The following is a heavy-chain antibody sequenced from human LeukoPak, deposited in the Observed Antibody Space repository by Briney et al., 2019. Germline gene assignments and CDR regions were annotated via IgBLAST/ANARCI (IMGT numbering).Heavy chain of an antibody. CDR2: ISSSSSTI. D-gene: IGHD5-18*01. Sequence: PGGSLRLSCAASGFTLSSYSMNWVRQAPGKGLEWVSYISSSSSTIYYADSVKGRFTISRDNAKNSLYLQMNSLRAEDTAVYYCARKVRGYSYGYWDWFDPWGQGTLVTVSS. CDR1: GFTLSSYS. J-gene: IGHJ5*02. V-gene: IGHV3-48*01. CDR3: ARKVRGYSYGYWDWFDP.